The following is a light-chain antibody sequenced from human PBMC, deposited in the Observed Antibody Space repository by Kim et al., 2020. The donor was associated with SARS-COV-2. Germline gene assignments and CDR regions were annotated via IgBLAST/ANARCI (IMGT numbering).Light chain of an antibody. J-gene: IGLJ3*02. Sequence: GQKVTISCSGSSSNIGNNYVSWDQQLPGTAPKLLIYDNNKRPSGIPDRFSGSKSGTSATLGITGLQTGDEADYYCGTWDSSLSGLVFGGGTQLTVL. CDR3: GTWDSSLSGLV. CDR2: DNN. CDR1: SSNIGNNY. V-gene: IGLV1-51*01.